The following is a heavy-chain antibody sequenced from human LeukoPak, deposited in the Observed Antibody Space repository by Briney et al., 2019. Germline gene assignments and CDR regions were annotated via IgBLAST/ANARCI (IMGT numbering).Heavy chain of an antibody. CDR1: GGSISSYY. D-gene: IGHD3-22*01. CDR2: IYYSGST. CDR3: ARDRSDSSGYHFDY. Sequence: SETLSLTCTVSGGSISSYYWSWIRQPPEKGLEWIGYIYYSGSTNYNPSLKSRVTISVDTSKNQFSLKLSSVTAADTAVYYCARDRSDSSGYHFDYWGQGTLVTVSS. V-gene: IGHV4-59*01. J-gene: IGHJ4*02.